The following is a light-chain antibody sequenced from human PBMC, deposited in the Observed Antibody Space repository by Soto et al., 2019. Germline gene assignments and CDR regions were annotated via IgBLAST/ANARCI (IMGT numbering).Light chain of an antibody. CDR1: QSVSNN. CDR2: AAS. V-gene: IGKV3-11*01. J-gene: IGKJ3*01. CDR3: PQRNHWPLIFT. Sequence: EIVLAQSPATLSLSPGEKATLSCRASQSVSNNLAWYQQKPGQAPRLLIYAASKRATGIPARFSGSGSGTDFTLTISSLEPEDFAVYYCPQRNHWPLIFTFGPGTKVDIK.